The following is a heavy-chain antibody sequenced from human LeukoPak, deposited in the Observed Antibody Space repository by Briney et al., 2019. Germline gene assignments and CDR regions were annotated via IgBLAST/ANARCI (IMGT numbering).Heavy chain of an antibody. CDR2: IYYSGST. J-gene: IGHJ4*02. D-gene: IGHD3-22*01. CDR3: ARGGRFYYDSSGYYCLDY. Sequence: SETLSLTCTVSGGSISSYYWSWIRQPPGKGLEWLGYIYYSGSTNYIPALKSRVTMSVDTSKTQFSLKLSSVTAADTAVYYCARGGRFYYDSSGYYCLDYWGQGTLVTVSS. V-gene: IGHV4-59*12. CDR1: GGSISSYY.